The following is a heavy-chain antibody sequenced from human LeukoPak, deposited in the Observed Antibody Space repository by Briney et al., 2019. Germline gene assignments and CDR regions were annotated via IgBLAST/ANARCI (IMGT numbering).Heavy chain of an antibody. J-gene: IGHJ4*02. D-gene: IGHD4-23*01. CDR1: GFTFSSYA. CDR2: ISGSGGST. Sequence: PGGSLRLSXAASGFTFSSYAMSWVRQAPGKGLEWVSAISGSGGSTYYADSVKGRFTISRDDSKNTAYLQMNSLKTEDTAAYYCTSPTMVVTRGYWGQGTLVTVSS. V-gene: IGHV3-23*01. CDR3: TSPTMVVTRGY.